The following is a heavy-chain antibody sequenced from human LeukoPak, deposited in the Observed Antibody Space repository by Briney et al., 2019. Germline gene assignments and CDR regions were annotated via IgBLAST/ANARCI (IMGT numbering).Heavy chain of an antibody. V-gene: IGHV3-48*03. Sequence: PGGSLRLSCAASGFTFSSYEMNWVRQAPAKGLEWVSYISSSGSTIYYADSVKGRFTISRDNAKNSLYLQMNSLRAEDTAVYYCASKIVVVFKDYYGMDVWGQGTTVTVSS. CDR3: ASKIVVVFKDYYGMDV. CDR1: GFTFSSYE. J-gene: IGHJ6*02. D-gene: IGHD2-15*01. CDR2: ISSSGSTI.